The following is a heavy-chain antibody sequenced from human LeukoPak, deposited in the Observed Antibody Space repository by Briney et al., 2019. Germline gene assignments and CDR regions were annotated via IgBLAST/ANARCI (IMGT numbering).Heavy chain of an antibody. Sequence: GGSLRLSCAASGFTVTSNYTSWVRQAPGKGLEWVSVIYSSGSTYYADSVKGRFTISRHSPKNTLYLQMNSLKTEDTAVYYCATLGSIVWGRKGTASSLWGQGTLVTVSS. V-gene: IGHV3-53*04. J-gene: IGHJ4*02. CDR3: ATLGSIVWGRKGTASSL. CDR2: IYSSGST. D-gene: IGHD2-21*02. CDR1: GFTVTSNY.